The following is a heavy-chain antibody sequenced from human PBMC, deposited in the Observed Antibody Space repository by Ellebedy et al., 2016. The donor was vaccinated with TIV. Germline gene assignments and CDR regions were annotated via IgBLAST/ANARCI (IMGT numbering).Heavy chain of an antibody. CDR2: IYYTGST. V-gene: IGHV4-30-4*01. CDR1: GDSINSGDYY. CDR3: ARVVTGYSYGFDP. Sequence: MPSETLSLTCSVSGDSINSGDYYWTWIRQPPGKGLEWIGYIYYTGSTYYNPSLKSRVTISADTSKNQVSLKLESVTAGDTAVYYCARVVTGYSYGFDPWGQGTLVTVSS. J-gene: IGHJ5*02. D-gene: IGHD5-18*01.